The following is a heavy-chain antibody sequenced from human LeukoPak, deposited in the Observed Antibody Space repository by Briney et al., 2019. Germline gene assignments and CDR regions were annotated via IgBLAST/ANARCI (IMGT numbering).Heavy chain of an antibody. D-gene: IGHD6-13*01. V-gene: IGHV1-69*04. Sequence: GASVKVSCKASGGTFSSYAISWVRQAPGQGLEWMGRIIPILGIANYAQKFQGRVTITADKSTSTAYMELSSLRSEDTAVYYCARDLTQYPDSMAAAGADWFDPWGQGTLVTVSS. CDR2: IIPILGIA. CDR3: ARDLTQYPDSMAAAGADWFDP. J-gene: IGHJ5*02. CDR1: GGTFSSYA.